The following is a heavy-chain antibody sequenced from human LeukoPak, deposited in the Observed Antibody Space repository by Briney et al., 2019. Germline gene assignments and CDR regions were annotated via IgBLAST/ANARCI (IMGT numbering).Heavy chain of an antibody. CDR1: GVTFSSYA. D-gene: IGHD6-19*01. CDR3: ASIPAVAGRYYSDY. V-gene: IGHV3-30-3*01. J-gene: IGHJ4*02. CDR2: ISYDGSNK. Sequence: GGSLRLSCAASGVTFSSYAMHWVRQAPGKGLEWVAVISYDGSNKYYADSVKGRFTISRDNSKNTMYLQMNSLRAEDTAVYYCASIPAVAGRYYSDYWGQGTLVTVSS.